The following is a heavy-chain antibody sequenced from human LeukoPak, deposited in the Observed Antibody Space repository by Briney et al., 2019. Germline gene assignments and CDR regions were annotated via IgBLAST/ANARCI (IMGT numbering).Heavy chain of an antibody. J-gene: IGHJ3*02. CDR1: GFTFTRYW. CDR2: VNSDGSSA. Sequence: GGSLRLSCAASGFTFTRYWMHWVRQAPGKGLVWVSRVNSDGSSATYADSVKGRFTISRDNAKNTLYLQMRSLRSEDTAVYYCAREDSHLRIAFDMWGHGTMVTVSS. D-gene: IGHD6-6*01. V-gene: IGHV3-74*01. CDR3: AREDSHLRIAFDM.